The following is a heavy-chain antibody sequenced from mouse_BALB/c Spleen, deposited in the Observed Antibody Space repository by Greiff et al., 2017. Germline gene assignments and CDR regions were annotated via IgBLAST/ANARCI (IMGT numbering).Heavy chain of an antibody. V-gene: IGHV5-12-1*01. CDR3: ARHWDFDY. Sequence: EVKLVESGGGLVKPGGSLKLSCAASGFAFSSYDMSWVRQTPEKRLEWFAYISSGGGSTYYPDTVKGRFTISRDHAKNTLYLQMSSLKSEETAMYYWARHWDFDYWGQGTTLTVSS. CDR1: GFAFSSYD. D-gene: IGHD4-1*01. CDR2: ISSGGGST. J-gene: IGHJ2*01.